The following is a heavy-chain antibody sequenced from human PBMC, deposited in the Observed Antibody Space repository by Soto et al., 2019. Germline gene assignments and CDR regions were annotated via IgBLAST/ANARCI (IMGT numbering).Heavy chain of an antibody. J-gene: IGHJ6*03. D-gene: IGHD4-17*01. CDR1: GYTFTSYD. Sequence: ASVKVSCKASGYTFTSYDINWVRQATGQGLECMGWMNPNSGNTGYAQKFQGRVTMTRNTSISTAYMELSSLRSEDTAVYYCARAATVTYFMDVWGKGTTVTVSS. CDR2: MNPNSGNT. V-gene: IGHV1-8*01. CDR3: ARAATVTYFMDV.